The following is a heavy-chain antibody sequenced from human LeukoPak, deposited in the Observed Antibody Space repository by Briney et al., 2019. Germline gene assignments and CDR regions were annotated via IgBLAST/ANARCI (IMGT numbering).Heavy chain of an antibody. Sequence: GGSLRLSCAASVFTFSSYAMHWVRQAPGKGLEWVALISHDGSNKYYADSVKGRFTISRDNSKNTLYLQMNSLRAEDTAVYYCAREVTTVGSTRFDSWGQGTLVTVSS. CDR3: AREVTTVGSTRFDS. J-gene: IGHJ4*02. D-gene: IGHD4-17*01. CDR1: VFTFSSYA. CDR2: ISHDGSNK. V-gene: IGHV3-30-3*01.